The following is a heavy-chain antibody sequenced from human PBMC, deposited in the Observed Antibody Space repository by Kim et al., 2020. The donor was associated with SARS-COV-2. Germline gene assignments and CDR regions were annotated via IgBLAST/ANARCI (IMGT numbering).Heavy chain of an antibody. Sequence: VKGRFTISRDNSKNTLYLQMNSLRAEDTAVYYCAKDHEFYSSGWYVAFDIWGQGTMVTVSS. V-gene: IGHV3-23*01. D-gene: IGHD6-19*01. CDR3: AKDHEFYSSGWYVAFDI. J-gene: IGHJ3*02.